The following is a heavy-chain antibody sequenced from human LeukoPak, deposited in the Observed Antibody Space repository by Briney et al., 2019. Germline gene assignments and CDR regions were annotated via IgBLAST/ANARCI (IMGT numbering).Heavy chain of an antibody. J-gene: IGHJ6*03. CDR2: INPNSGGT. Sequence: ASVKLSCKASGYIFTGYYMHWVRQPPGQGLEWMGWINPNSGGTNYAQKFQGRVTMTRDTSISTAYMELSRLRSDDTAVYYCARERSSSPHYYYYMDVWGKGTTVTVSS. CDR3: ARERSSSPHYYYYMDV. CDR1: GYIFTGYY. D-gene: IGHD6-6*01. V-gene: IGHV1-2*02.